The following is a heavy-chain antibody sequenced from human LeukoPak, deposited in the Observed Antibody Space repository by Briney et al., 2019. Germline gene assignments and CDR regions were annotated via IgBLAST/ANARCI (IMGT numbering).Heavy chain of an antibody. CDR3: AIDIVMLRGFDY. CDR2: IRYDGSNK. V-gene: IGHV3-30*02. J-gene: IGHJ4*02. Sequence: SGGSLRLSCTASGFTFSSYGMHWVRQAPGKGLEWVTFIRYDGSNKYYADSVKGRFTISRDNSKNTLYLQMNSLRAEDTAVYYCAIDIVMLRGFDYWGQGTLVTVSS. CDR1: GFTFSSYG. D-gene: IGHD3-10*01.